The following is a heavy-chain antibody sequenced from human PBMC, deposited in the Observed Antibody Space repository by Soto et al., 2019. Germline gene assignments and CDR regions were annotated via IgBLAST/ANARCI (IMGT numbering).Heavy chain of an antibody. V-gene: IGHV4-59*01. J-gene: IGHJ4*02. D-gene: IGHD5-18*01. CDR2: IYYSGST. CDR1: GGSISSYY. Sequence: SETLSLTCTVSGGSISSYYWSWIRQPPGKGLEWIGYIYYSGSTNYNPSLKSRVTISVDTSKNQFSLKLSSVTAADTAVYYCARTRGYSRIGYFDYWGQGTLVTVSS. CDR3: ARTRGYSRIGYFDY.